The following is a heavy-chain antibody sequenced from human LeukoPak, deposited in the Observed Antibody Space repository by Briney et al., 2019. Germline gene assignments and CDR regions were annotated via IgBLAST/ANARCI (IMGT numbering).Heavy chain of an antibody. CDR2: ISSSGSTI. D-gene: IGHD4-11*01. CDR3: ARDAATAWIQDYYYYYMDV. V-gene: IGHV3-11*01. J-gene: IGHJ6*03. CDR1: GFTFSDYY. Sequence: GGSLRLSSAASGFTFSDYYMSWIRQAPGKGLEWVSYISSSGSTIYYADSVKGRFTISRDNAKNSLYLQMNSLRAEDTAVYYCARDAATAWIQDYYYYYMDVWGKGTTVTISS.